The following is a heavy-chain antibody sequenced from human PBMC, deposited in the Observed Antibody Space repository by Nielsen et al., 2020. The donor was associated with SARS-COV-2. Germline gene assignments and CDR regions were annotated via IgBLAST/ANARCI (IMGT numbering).Heavy chain of an antibody. Sequence: ASVKVSCKASGYTFTSYGISWVRQAPGQGLEWMGWISAYNGNTNYAQKFQGRVTITADESTSTAYMELSSLRSEDTAVYYCAREGHLRATVTTSWWFDPWGQGTLVTVSS. J-gene: IGHJ5*02. CDR2: ISAYNGNT. CDR1: GYTFTSYG. D-gene: IGHD4-17*01. V-gene: IGHV1-18*01. CDR3: AREGHLRATVTTSWWFDP.